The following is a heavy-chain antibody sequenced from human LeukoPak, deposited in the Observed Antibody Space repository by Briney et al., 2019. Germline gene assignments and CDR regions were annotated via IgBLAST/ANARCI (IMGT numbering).Heavy chain of an antibody. J-gene: IGHJ4*02. D-gene: IGHD6-13*01. CDR1: GFMFSSYA. CDR3: ARDSIAPDGDFDY. V-gene: IGHV3-48*04. Sequence: PGGSLRLSCATSGFMFSSYAMDWVRQAPGKGLEWVSYISRNSDTIYYADTVKGRFTISRDNAKNTLYLQMNSLRAEDAAVYYCARDSIAPDGDFDYWGQGTLLTVSS. CDR2: ISRNSDTI.